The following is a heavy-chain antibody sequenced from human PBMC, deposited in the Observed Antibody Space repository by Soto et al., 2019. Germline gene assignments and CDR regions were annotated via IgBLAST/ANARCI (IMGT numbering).Heavy chain of an antibody. Sequence: GGSLRLSCTASGFTFGDYAMSWFRQAPGKGLEWVGFIRSKAYGGTTEYAASVKGRFTISRDDSKSIAYLQMNSLKTEDTAVYYCTRDGGIAARRPGYYYYMDVWGKGTTVTVSS. D-gene: IGHD6-6*01. CDR1: GFTFGDYA. J-gene: IGHJ6*03. V-gene: IGHV3-49*03. CDR2: IRSKAYGGTT. CDR3: TRDGGIAARRPGYYYYMDV.